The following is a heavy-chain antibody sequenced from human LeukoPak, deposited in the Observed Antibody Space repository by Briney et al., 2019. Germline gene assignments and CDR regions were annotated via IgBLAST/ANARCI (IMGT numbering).Heavy chain of an antibody. Sequence: SETLSLTCTVSGGSTSSYYWSWIRQLPGKGLEWMGNIYHSGSSNYNPSLKSRVTISVDTSKNQFSLKLTSVTAADTAVYYCVRGSGWFLYWGQGTLVTVSS. CDR2: IYHSGSS. CDR1: GGSTSSYY. J-gene: IGHJ4*02. V-gene: IGHV4-59*01. CDR3: VRGSGWFLY. D-gene: IGHD6-19*01.